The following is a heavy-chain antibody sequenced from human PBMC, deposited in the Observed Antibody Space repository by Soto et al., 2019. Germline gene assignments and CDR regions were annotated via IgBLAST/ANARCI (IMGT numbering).Heavy chain of an antibody. J-gene: IGHJ4*02. V-gene: IGHV4-39*01. CDR1: GGSISNSHHY. CDR2: IYYSGTT. CDR3: ARSSSGWDLDY. D-gene: IGHD6-19*01. Sequence: QLQLQESGPGLVKSSETLSLTCSVSGGSISNSHHYWGWIRQPPGKGLEWIGSIYYSGTTYYNPSLESRVTISVETSKNQFSLKVSSVTAADTAVYYCARSSSGWDLDYWGLGTLVTVSS.